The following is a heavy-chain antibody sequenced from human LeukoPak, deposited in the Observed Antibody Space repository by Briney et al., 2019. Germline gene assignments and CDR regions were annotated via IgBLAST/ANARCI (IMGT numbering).Heavy chain of an antibody. J-gene: IGHJ4*02. CDR3: ATVGWELPYFDY. Sequence: ASVKVSCKASGYTFTGYYMHWVRQAPGKGLEWMGGFDPEDGETIYAQKFQGRVTMTEDTSTDTAYMELSSLRSEDTAVYYCATVGWELPYFDYWGQGTLVTVSS. D-gene: IGHD1-26*01. CDR2: FDPEDGET. CDR1: GYTFTGYY. V-gene: IGHV1-24*01.